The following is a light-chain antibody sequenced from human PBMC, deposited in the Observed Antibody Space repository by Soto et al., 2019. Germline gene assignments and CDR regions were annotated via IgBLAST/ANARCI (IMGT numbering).Light chain of an antibody. J-gene: IGKJ4*02. V-gene: IGKV3-11*01. CDR1: QSVSSY. Sequence: EIVLTQSPATLSLSPGDRATLSCRASQSVSSYLAWYQQKPGQAPRLLIDDASNRATGIPARFSGSGSGTDFTLTISSLEPEEFAVYYCQQRSNWPLTCGGGTKVEIK. CDR3: QQRSNWPLT. CDR2: DAS.